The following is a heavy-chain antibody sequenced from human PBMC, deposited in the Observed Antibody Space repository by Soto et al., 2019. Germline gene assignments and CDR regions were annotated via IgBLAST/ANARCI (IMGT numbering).Heavy chain of an antibody. CDR3: AGSSARSQFDF. V-gene: IGHV4-31*03. Sequence: QVQLQESGPGLVKPSQTLSLSCTVSGGSVTSGGDYWSWIRQFPGKGLEWIGYIYHTGSAFYNPSLTSRATTFLDTSKSQFSLKLTSVTAADTAMYYCAGSSARSQFDFWGQGTLVTVSS. J-gene: IGHJ4*02. D-gene: IGHD6-25*01. CDR1: GGSVTSGGDY. CDR2: IYHTGSA.